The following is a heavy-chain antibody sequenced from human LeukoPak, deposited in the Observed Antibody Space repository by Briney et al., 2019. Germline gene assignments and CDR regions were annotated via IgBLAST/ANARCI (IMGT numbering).Heavy chain of an antibody. CDR2: ISASGSTI. Sequence: GGSLRLSCAASGFPFSNYEMNWVRQAPGKGLEWISYISASGSTIYYADSVKGRFTISRDNAKNSLYLQMNSLRAEDTAVYYCARGGVAAYGMDVWGQGTTVTVSS. J-gene: IGHJ6*02. D-gene: IGHD2-15*01. CDR3: ARGGVAAYGMDV. CDR1: GFPFSNYE. V-gene: IGHV3-48*03.